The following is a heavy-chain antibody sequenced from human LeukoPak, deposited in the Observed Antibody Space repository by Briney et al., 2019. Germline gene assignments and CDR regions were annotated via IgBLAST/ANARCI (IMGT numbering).Heavy chain of an antibody. D-gene: IGHD6-19*01. CDR1: GFTFSSYS. J-gene: IGHJ4*02. Sequence: PGGSLRLSCAASGFTFSSYSMNWVRQAPGKGLEWVSSISSSSSYIYYADSVKGRFTISRDNAKNSLYLQMNNLRAEDTAVYYCARDQFAGIAVAHLDYWGQGTLVTVSS. V-gene: IGHV3-21*01. CDR2: ISSSSSYI. CDR3: ARDQFAGIAVAHLDY.